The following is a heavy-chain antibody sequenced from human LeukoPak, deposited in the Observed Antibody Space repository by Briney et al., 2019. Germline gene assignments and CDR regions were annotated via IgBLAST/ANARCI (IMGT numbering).Heavy chain of an antibody. CDR1: GFTFSSYG. CDR2: IGNDENNK. Sequence: GGSLRLSCAASGFTFSSYGMHWVRQAPGKGLEWVAFIGNDENNKKFGGSLKGRFTISRDNSKSTVYLQMNSLRVEDTAVYYCAKDNYRYVDYWGQGTLVIVSS. CDR3: AKDNYRYVDY. V-gene: IGHV3-30*02. D-gene: IGHD3-16*02. J-gene: IGHJ4*02.